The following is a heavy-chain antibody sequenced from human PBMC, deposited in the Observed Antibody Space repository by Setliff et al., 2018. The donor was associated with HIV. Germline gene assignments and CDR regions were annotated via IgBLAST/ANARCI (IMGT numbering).Heavy chain of an antibody. CDR1: GGPIRSGDYY. Sequence: SETLSPTCSVPGGPIRSGDYYWTWIRQPAEKGLEWIGHTYISGNSNYNPSLKSRVTLSVDTSKNQFSLKLSSVTAANTAVYYCARDPGGIVATIPDYWGQGTLVTVSS. V-gene: IGHV4-61*09. CDR3: ARDPGGIVATIPDY. D-gene: IGHD5-12*01. CDR2: TYISGNS. J-gene: IGHJ4*02.